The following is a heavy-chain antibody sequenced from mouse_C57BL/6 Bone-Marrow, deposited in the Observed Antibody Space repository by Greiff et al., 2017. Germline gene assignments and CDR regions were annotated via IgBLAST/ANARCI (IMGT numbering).Heavy chain of an antibody. CDR2: IFPGSGST. CDR1: GYTFTDYY. V-gene: IGHV1-75*01. D-gene: IGHD1-1*01. CDR3: ARPYGSPYWYFDV. Sequence: VQLQQSGPELVKPGASVKISCKASGYTFTDYYINWVKQRPGQGLEWIGWIFPGSGSTYYNEKFKGKATLTVDKSSSTAYMLLSSLTSEDSAVYFCARPYGSPYWYFDVWGTGTTVTVSS. J-gene: IGHJ1*03.